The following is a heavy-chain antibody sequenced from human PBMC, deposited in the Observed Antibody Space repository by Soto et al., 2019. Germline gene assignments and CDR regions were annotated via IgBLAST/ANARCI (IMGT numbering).Heavy chain of an antibody. V-gene: IGHV3-74*01. CDR3: ARLPNKSPQN. CDR2: ISTDASST. CDR1: EFTSSSNW. J-gene: IGHJ1*01. Sequence: EVQLVESGGGLVQPGGPLRLSFAASEFTSSSNWLPWVRQAPGKGLVWFSSISTDASSTSYADPVKGRFTISRDNAKNTLYLQMNSVRAEDTAVYYCARLPNKSPQNWGQGTLVIVSP.